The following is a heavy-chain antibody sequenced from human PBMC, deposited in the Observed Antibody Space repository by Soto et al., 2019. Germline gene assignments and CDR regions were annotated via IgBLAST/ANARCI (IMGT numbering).Heavy chain of an antibody. CDR2: IIPIFGTA. D-gene: IGHD2-2*01. Sequence: SSVKVSCKASGGPFSSYAISWVRQAPGQGLEWMGGIIPIFGTANYAQKFQGRVTITADESTSTAYMELSSPRSEDTAAYYCARDEVPTTGYFDYWGHATLVTVSS. CDR1: GGPFSSYA. J-gene: IGHJ4*01. V-gene: IGHV1-69*13. CDR3: ARDEVPTTGYFDY.